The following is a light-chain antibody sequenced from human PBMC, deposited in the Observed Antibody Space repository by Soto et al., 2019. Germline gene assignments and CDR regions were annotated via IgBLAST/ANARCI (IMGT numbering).Light chain of an antibody. J-gene: IGKJ4*01. Sequence: DIQMTQSPSTLSATIEDRVTIAFRASQTISSWVAWYQQKPGKAPRLLIYKTSSLESGVTSRFSGSGSGTEFTLTISCIQTDDFASHYCQQYNTYFSLTSGGGTNLDIK. CDR2: KTS. CDR1: QTISSW. V-gene: IGKV1-5*03. CDR3: QQYNTYFSLT.